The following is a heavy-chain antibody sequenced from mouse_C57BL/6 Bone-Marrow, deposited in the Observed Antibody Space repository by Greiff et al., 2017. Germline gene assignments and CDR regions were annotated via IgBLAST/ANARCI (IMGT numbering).Heavy chain of an antibody. CDR2: IWSGGST. V-gene: IGHV2-2*01. J-gene: IGHJ2*01. CDR3: ARKYYSNYDYLDY. Sequence: QVQLKQSGPGLVQPSQSLSITCTVSGFSLTSYCVHWVRQSPGQGLEWLGVIWSGGSTDYNAAFISRRGSSKDNSKRQVFCKMNSLQADDTAIYYCARKYYSNYDYLDYGGQGTTLTVSS. CDR1: GFSLTSYC. D-gene: IGHD2-5*01.